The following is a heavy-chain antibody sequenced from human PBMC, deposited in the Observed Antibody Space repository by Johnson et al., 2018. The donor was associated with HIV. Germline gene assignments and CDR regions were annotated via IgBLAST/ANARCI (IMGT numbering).Heavy chain of an antibody. D-gene: IGHD2-8*02. V-gene: IGHV3-30-3*01. CDR1: GFTFDDYA. CDR3: ARDNEDIVLVGAFDI. J-gene: IGHJ3*02. Sequence: VQLVESGGGLVQPGRSLRLSCAASGFTFDDYAMHWVRQAPGKGLEWVAVISYDGSNKYYADSVKGRFTISRDNSKNTLYLQMNSLRAEDTAVYYCARDNEDIVLVGAFDIWGQGTMVTVSS. CDR2: ISYDGSNK.